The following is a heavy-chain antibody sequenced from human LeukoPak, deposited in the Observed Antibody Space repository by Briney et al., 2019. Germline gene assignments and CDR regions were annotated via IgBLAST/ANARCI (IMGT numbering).Heavy chain of an antibody. J-gene: IGHJ4*02. V-gene: IGHV3-30*04. CDR1: RFTFTSYA. Sequence: TGRSLRLACAASRFTFTSYAMHWVRQAPGKGLEWVAVLSYDGRDKHYADSVKGRFTISRDNSKSTLYPQMNSLRAEDTAVYYCARGGGGTSADYYFDYWGQGTLVTVSS. CDR2: LSYDGRDK. D-gene: IGHD2-2*01. CDR3: ARGGGGTSADYYFDY.